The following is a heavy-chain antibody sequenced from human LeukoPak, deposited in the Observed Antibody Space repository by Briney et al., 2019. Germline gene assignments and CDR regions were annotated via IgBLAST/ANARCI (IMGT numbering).Heavy chain of an antibody. D-gene: IGHD3-3*01. Sequence: SVKVSCKASGGTFSSYAIIWVRQAPGQGLEWMGGIIPIFGTANYAQKFQGRVTITADESTSTAYMELSSLRSEDTAVYYCARDNYDFWSGRKLNWFDPWGQGTLVTVSS. CDR1: GGTFSSYA. CDR3: ARDNYDFWSGRKLNWFDP. J-gene: IGHJ5*02. V-gene: IGHV1-69*01. CDR2: IIPIFGTA.